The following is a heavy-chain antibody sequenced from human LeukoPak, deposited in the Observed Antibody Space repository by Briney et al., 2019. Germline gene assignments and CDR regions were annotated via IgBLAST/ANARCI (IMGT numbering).Heavy chain of an antibody. CDR1: GFTFSSYW. CDR2: IKQDGSEK. CDR3: ARELDAEDIVVVPAAYDY. J-gene: IGHJ4*02. V-gene: IGHV3-7*01. D-gene: IGHD2-2*01. Sequence: GGSLRLSCAASGFTFSSYWMSWVRQAPGKGLEWVANIKQDGSEKYYVDSVKGRFTISRDNAKNSLYLQMNSLRAEDTAVYYCARELDAEDIVVVPAAYDYWGQGTLVTVSS.